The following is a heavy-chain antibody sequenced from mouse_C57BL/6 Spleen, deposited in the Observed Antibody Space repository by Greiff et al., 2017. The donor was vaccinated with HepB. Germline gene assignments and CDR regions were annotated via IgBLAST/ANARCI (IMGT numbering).Heavy chain of an antibody. J-gene: IGHJ3*01. V-gene: IGHV3-6*01. CDR3: AREGYDYDGAY. D-gene: IGHD2-4*01. CDR1: GYSITSGYY. CDR2: ISYDGSN. Sequence: EVQVVESGPGLVKPSQSLSLTCSVTGYSITSGYYWNWIRQFPGNKLEWMGYISYDGSNNYNPSLKNRISITRDTSKNQFFLKLNSVTTEDTATYYCAREGYDYDGAYWGQGTLVTVSA.